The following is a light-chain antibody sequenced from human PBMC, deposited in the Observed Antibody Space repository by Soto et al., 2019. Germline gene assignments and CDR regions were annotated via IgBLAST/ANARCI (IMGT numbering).Light chain of an antibody. V-gene: IGKV1-27*01. CDR2: AAS. J-gene: IGKJ2*01. Sequence: DIQMTQSASCLSASVGDRVTITYRASQGISNSLAWYHQKPGKVPKLLIYAASTLQSGVPSRFSGSGSGTDFTLTISSLQPEDVATYYCQKYDSAPYTFGQGTKLEIK. CDR3: QKYDSAPYT. CDR1: QGISNS.